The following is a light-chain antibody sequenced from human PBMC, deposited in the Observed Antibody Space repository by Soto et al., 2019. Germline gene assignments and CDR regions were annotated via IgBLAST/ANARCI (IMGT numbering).Light chain of an antibody. V-gene: IGKV3-11*01. Sequence: EIVFTHSPATLSLSPGERATLSCGAIQRVSSYLAWYQQKPGQAPRLLIYDASNRATGIQARFSGSGSGTDFTLTISSLEPEDFAVYYCQQRSNWPPWTFGQGTKVDI. J-gene: IGKJ1*01. CDR1: QRVSSY. CDR3: QQRSNWPPWT. CDR2: DAS.